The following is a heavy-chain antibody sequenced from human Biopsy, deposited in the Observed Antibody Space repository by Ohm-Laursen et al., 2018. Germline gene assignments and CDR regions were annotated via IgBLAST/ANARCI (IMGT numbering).Heavy chain of an antibody. CDR1: GFTFTSYG. CDR3: ARMFARPGPCSGGTCYPGDDY. Sequence: SLRLSCTATGFTFTSYGMHWVRQAPGKGLEWVAVISYDGSGEYYADSLQGRFTISRDNPKNTVDLQMNSLRAEDTAVYYCARMFARPGPCSGGTCYPGDDYWGQGTLVTVSS. J-gene: IGHJ4*02. V-gene: IGHV3-30*03. CDR2: ISYDGSGE. D-gene: IGHD2-15*01.